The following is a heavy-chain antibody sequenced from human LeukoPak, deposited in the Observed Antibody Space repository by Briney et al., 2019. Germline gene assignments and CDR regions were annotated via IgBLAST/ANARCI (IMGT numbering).Heavy chain of an antibody. CDR2: IYSGGST. Sequence: GGSLRLSCAASGFTVSSNYMSWVRQAPGKGLEWVSVIYSGGSTYYADSVKGRFTISRDNSKNTLYLQMNSLRAEDTAVYYCARDWGGEGRPTDYWGQGTLVTVSS. V-gene: IGHV3-53*01. CDR3: ARDWGGEGRPTDY. CDR1: GFTVSSNY. J-gene: IGHJ4*02. D-gene: IGHD3-16*01.